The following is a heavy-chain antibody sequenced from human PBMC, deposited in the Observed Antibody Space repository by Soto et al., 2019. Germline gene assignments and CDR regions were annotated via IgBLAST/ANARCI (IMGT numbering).Heavy chain of an antibody. CDR1: GDSVSSNRAA. D-gene: IGHD6-19*01. J-gene: IGHJ4*02. CDR3: ARAWGFSSGWYGSFSY. Sequence: SQTLSLTCAISGDSVSSNRAAWNWIRQSPSRGLEWLGRTYYRSKWYNDYAVSVKSRIIINPDTSKNQFSLQLNSVTPEDTAVYYCARAWGFSSGWYGSFSYWGQGTLVTVSS. V-gene: IGHV6-1*01. CDR2: TYYRSKWYN.